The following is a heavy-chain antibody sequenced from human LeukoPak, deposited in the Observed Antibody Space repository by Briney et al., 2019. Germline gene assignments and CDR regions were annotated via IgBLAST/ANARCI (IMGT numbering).Heavy chain of an antibody. J-gene: IGHJ6*03. CDR2: ISSSGSTI. V-gene: IGHV3-11*01. CDR3: ARPGIAAASTYYYYYMDV. Sequence: PGGSLRLSCAASGFTFSDYYMSWIRQAPGKGLEWVSYISSSGSTIYYADSVKGRFTISRDNAKNSLYLQMNSLRAEDTAVYYCARPGIAAASTYYYYYMDVWGKGTTVTISS. D-gene: IGHD6-13*01. CDR1: GFTFSDYY.